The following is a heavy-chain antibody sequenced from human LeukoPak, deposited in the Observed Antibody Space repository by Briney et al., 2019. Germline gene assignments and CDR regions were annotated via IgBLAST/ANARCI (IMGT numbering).Heavy chain of an antibody. D-gene: IGHD6-25*01. V-gene: IGHV1-24*01. CDR3: ATEYRLPSKYYFDY. J-gene: IGHJ4*02. CDR2: FDPENGET. Sequence: RASVKVSCTASGYTFTGYYMHWVRQAPGKGLEWMGGFDPENGETIYAQKFQGRVTMTEDTSTDTAYMELSSLRSEDTAVYYCATEYRLPSKYYFDYWGQGTLVTVSS. CDR1: GYTFTGYY.